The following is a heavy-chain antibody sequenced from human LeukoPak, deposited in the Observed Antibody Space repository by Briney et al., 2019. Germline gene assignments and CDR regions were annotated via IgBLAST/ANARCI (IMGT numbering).Heavy chain of an antibody. CDR3: ASTLGPYYDSSGYYPFDY. CDR1: GGSFSGYY. CDR2: INHSGST. J-gene: IGHJ4*02. D-gene: IGHD3-22*01. Sequence: KPSETLSLTCAVYGGSFSGYYWSWIRQPPGKGLEWIGEINHSGSTNYNPSLKSRVTISVDTSKNQFSLKLSSVTAADTAVYYCASTLGPYYDSSGYYPFDYWGQGTLVTVSS. V-gene: IGHV4-34*01.